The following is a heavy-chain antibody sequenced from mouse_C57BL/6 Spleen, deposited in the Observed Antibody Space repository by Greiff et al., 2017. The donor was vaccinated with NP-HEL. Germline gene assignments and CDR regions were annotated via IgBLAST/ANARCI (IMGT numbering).Heavy chain of an antibody. J-gene: IGHJ2*01. V-gene: IGHV1-52*01. CDR1: GYTFTSYW. Sequence: QVQLQQPGAELVRPGSSVKLSCKASGYTFTSYWMHWVKQRPIQGLEWIGNIDPSDSETHYNQKFKDKATLTVDKSSSTAYMQLSSLTSEDSAVYYCARLGGYDGLLNYWGQGTTLTVSS. CDR2: IDPSDSET. D-gene: IGHD2-2*01. CDR3: ARLGGYDGLLNY.